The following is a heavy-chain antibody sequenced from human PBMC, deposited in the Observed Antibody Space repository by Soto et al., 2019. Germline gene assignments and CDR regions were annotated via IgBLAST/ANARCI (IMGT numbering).Heavy chain of an antibody. CDR2: INHSGST. CDR1: GGSFSGYY. D-gene: IGHD1-20*01. CDR3: AGGRYNWNALSWFDP. V-gene: IGHV4-34*01. J-gene: IGHJ5*02. Sequence: SETLSLTCAVYGGSFSGYYWSWIRQPPGKGLEWIGEINHSGSTNYNPSLKSRVTISVDTSKNQFSLKLSSVTAADTAGCYRAGGRYNWNALSWFDPWGQGTLVTVSS.